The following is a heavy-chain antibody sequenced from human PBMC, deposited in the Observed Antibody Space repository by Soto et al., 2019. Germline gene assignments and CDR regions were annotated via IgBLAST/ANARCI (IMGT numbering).Heavy chain of an antibody. CDR3: ARLNSVATTPFDY. J-gene: IGHJ4*02. D-gene: IGHD5-12*01. CDR1: GGSISSYY. V-gene: IGHV4-59*01. CDR2: IYYSGST. Sequence: PSETLSLTCTVSGGSISSYYWSWIRQPPGKGLEWIGYIYYSGSTNYNPSLKSRVTISVDTSKNQFSLKLSSVTAADTAVYYCARLNSVATTPFDYWGQGTLVTVSS.